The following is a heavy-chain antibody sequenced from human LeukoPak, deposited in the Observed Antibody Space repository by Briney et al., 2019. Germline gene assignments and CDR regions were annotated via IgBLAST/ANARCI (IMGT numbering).Heavy chain of an antibody. CDR1: GFTFSSYA. CDR2: ISYDGSNK. V-gene: IGHV3-30-3*01. Sequence: PGRSLRLSCAASGFTFSSYAMHWVRQAPGKGLEWVAVISYDGSNKYYADSVKGRFTISRDNSKNTLYLQMNSLRAEDTAVYYCAKDRNAPSQWEQPPYYFYGMDVWGQGTTVTVSS. J-gene: IGHJ6*02. CDR3: AKDRNAPSQWEQPPYYFYGMDV. D-gene: IGHD1-26*01.